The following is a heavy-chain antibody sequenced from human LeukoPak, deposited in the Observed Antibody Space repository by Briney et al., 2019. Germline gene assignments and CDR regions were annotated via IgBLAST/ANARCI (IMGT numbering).Heavy chain of an antibody. Sequence: GRSLRLSCAASGFTFSSYAMHWVRQAPGKGLEWVAVISYDGSNKYYADSVKGRFTISRDNSKNTLYLQMNSLRAEDTAVYYCARGSAMIFDYWGQGTLVTVSS. J-gene: IGHJ4*02. CDR2: ISYDGSNK. CDR1: GFTFSSYA. CDR3: ARGSAMIFDY. V-gene: IGHV3-30-3*01. D-gene: IGHD2-2*01.